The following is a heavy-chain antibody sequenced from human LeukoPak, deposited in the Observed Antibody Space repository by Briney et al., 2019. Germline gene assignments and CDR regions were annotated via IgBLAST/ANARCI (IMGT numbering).Heavy chain of an antibody. CDR1: GFTFSSYW. V-gene: IGHV3-7*05. Sequence: GGSLRLSCAASGFTFSSYWMSWVRQAPGKGLEWGANIKQDGSEKYYVDSVKGRFTISRDNAKNSLYLQMNSLRAEDTAVYYCARDHGFLEWLPNWFDPWGQGTLVTVSS. J-gene: IGHJ5*02. CDR3: ARDHGFLEWLPNWFDP. CDR2: IKQDGSEK. D-gene: IGHD3-3*01.